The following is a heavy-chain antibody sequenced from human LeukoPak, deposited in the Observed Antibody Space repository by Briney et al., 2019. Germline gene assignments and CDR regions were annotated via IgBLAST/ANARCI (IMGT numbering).Heavy chain of an antibody. Sequence: GESLKISCKGSGYTFTNYWIAWVRQIPGKGLEWMGIIYPGDFDTRYSPSFQGQVIISADKSISTAYLQWSSLKASDTAMYYCAGGSPNYFDSRGYYYGPFDYWGQGTLVTVSS. J-gene: IGHJ4*02. D-gene: IGHD3-22*01. V-gene: IGHV5-51*01. CDR3: AGGSPNYFDSRGYYYGPFDY. CDR1: GYTFTNYW. CDR2: IYPGDFDT.